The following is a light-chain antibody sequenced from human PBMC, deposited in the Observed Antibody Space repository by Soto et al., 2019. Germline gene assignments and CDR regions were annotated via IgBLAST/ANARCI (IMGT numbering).Light chain of an antibody. CDR1: QSVSNYY. J-gene: IGKJ1*01. V-gene: IGKV3-20*01. Sequence: IVLPQSPGTLSLSPGERATLSCMASQSVSNYYLAWYQQKPGQAPRLLIYDASSRATGIPDRFSGSGSGTDFTLTINRLEPEDFAVYYCQHYGSPRTFGQGTKVDIK. CDR3: QHYGSPRT. CDR2: DAS.